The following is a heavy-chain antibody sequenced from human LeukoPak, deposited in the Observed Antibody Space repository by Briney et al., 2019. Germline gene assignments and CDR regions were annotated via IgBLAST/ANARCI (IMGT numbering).Heavy chain of an antibody. CDR2: INSDGSST. CDR3: ARVRIAVAAFDY. V-gene: IGHV3-74*01. D-gene: IGHD6-19*01. CDR1: GFTFSSYW. J-gene: IGHJ4*02. Sequence: GGSLRLSCAAPGFTFSSYWMHWVRQAPGKGLVWVSRINSDGSSTSYADSVKGRFTISRDNAKNTLYLQMNSLRAEDTAVYYCARVRIAVAAFDYWGQGTLVTVSS.